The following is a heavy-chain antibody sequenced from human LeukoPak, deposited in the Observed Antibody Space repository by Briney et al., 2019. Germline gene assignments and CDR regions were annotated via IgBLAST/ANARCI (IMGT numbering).Heavy chain of an antibody. CDR3: AREAGDYYYYYMDV. CDR2: ISHDGSNK. J-gene: IGHJ6*03. D-gene: IGHD3-10*01. CDR1: GFTFSSYA. Sequence: GGSLRLSCAASGFTFSSYAMHWVRQAPGKGLEWVAVISHDGSNKYYADSVKGRFTISRDNSKNTLYLQMNSLRAEDTAVYYCAREAGDYYYYYMDVWGKGTTVTVSS. V-gene: IGHV3-30*04.